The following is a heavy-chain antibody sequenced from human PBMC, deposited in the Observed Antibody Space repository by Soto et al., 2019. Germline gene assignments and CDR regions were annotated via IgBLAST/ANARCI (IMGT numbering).Heavy chain of an antibody. CDR3: ARDDSSSWYYFDY. V-gene: IGHV1-3*01. CDR2: INAGNGNT. D-gene: IGHD6-13*01. Sequence: ASVKVSCKASGYTFTTYAMHWVRQAPGQRLEWMGWINAGNGNTKYSQKFQGRVTITRDTSASTAYMELSSLRSEDTAVYYCARDDSSSWYYFDYGGQGTLVTVSS. CDR1: GYTFTTYA. J-gene: IGHJ4*02.